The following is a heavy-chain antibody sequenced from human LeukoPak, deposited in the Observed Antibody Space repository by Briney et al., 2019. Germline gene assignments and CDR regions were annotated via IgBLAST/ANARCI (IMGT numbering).Heavy chain of an antibody. CDR1: GFTFSSYA. CDR3: AKEGYCSGGSCYRRFDY. D-gene: IGHD2-15*01. J-gene: IGHJ4*02. Sequence: GGSLRLSCAASGFTFSSYAMSWVRQAPGKGLEWVSAISGSGGSTYYADSVKGRFTISRDNSKNTLYLQMNSLRAEDTAVYYCAKEGYCSGGSCYRRFDYWGQGTLVTVSS. V-gene: IGHV3-23*01. CDR2: ISGSGGST.